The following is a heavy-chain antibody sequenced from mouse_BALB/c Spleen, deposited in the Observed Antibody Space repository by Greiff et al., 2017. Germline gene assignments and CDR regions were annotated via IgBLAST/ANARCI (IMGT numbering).Heavy chain of an antibody. Sequence: DVQLVESGGGLVKPGGSLKLSCAASGFTFSDYYMYWVRQTPEKRLEWVATISDGGSYTYYPDSVKGRFTISRDNAKNNLYLQMSSLKSEDTAMYYCAREGGDGNPGPMDYWGQGTSVTVSA. D-gene: IGHD2-1*01. CDR3: AREGGDGNPGPMDY. J-gene: IGHJ4*01. V-gene: IGHV5-4*02. CDR1: GFTFSDYY. CDR2: ISDGGSYT.